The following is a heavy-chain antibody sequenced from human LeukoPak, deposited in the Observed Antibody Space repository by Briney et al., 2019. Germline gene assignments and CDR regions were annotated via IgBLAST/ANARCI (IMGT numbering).Heavy chain of an antibody. D-gene: IGHD3-22*01. V-gene: IGHV4-4*09. J-gene: IGHJ5*02. CDR2: IYTSGST. CDR1: GGSISSYY. CDR3: ARRQYYYDSSGYVPGFWFDP. Sequence: SETLSLTCTVSGGSISSYYWSWIRQPPGKGLEWIGYIYTSGSTNYNPSLMSRITISVDTSKNQFSLKLSSVTAADTAVYYCARRQYYYDSSGYVPGFWFDPWGQGTLVTVSS.